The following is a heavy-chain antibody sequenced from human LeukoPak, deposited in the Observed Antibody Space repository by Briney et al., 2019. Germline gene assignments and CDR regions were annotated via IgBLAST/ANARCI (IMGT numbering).Heavy chain of an antibody. CDR1: GGSISSYY. Sequence: SETLSLTCTVSGGSISSYYWNWIRQPPGKGLEWIGYIYYSGSTYYNPSLKSRVTISVDTSKNHFSLKLSSVTAADTAVYYCARYLELRNHDAFDIWGQGTMVTVSS. D-gene: IGHD1-7*01. V-gene: IGHV4-59*12. CDR2: IYYSGST. CDR3: ARYLELRNHDAFDI. J-gene: IGHJ3*02.